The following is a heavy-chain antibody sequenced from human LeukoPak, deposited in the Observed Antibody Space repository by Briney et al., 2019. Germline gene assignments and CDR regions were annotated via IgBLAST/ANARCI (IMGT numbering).Heavy chain of an antibody. V-gene: IGHV1-18*01. CDR2: ISAYNGNT. CDR1: GYTFTSYG. Sequence: ASVTVSCTASGYTFTSYGISWVRQAPGQGLEWMGWISAYNGNTNYAQKLQGRVTMTTDTSTSTAYMELRSLRSDDTAVYYCARGDYYDSRSFNDDWGQGTLVTVSS. D-gene: IGHD3-22*01. J-gene: IGHJ4*02. CDR3: ARGDYYDSRSFNDD.